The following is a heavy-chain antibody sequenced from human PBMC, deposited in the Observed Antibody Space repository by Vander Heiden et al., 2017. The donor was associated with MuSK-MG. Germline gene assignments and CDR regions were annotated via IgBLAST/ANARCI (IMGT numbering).Heavy chain of an antibody. CDR1: GFSLTTSGIC. J-gene: IGHJ6*02. Sequence: QVTLRESGPALVKSTQTLTLTCTFSGFSLTTSGICVSWIRQPPGKALEWLARIDWDDSKYYSTSLKTRLTISKDTSTNQVVLTMTNMDPEDTATYYCAREIRGFDYQYYGMDVWGQGTTVTVSS. D-gene: IGHD3-10*01. CDR3: AREIRGFDYQYYGMDV. V-gene: IGHV2-70*15. CDR2: IDWDDSK.